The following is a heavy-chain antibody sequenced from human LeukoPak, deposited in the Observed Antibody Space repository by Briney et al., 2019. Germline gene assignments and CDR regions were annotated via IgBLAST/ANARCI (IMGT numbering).Heavy chain of an antibody. CDR1: GFTFSSYG. J-gene: IGHJ4*02. CDR3: AKDQGYGHDY. CDR2: IRYDGSNK. V-gene: IGHV3-30*02. Sequence: GGSLRLSCAASGFTFSSYGMHWVRQAPGKGLEWVAFIRYDGSNKYYTDSVKGRFTISRDNSKNTLYPQMNSLRAEDTAVYYCAKDQGYGHDYWGQGTLVTVSS. D-gene: IGHD6-13*01.